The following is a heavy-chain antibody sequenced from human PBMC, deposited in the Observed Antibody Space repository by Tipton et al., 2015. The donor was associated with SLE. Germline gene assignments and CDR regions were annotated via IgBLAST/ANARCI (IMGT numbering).Heavy chain of an antibody. CDR2: INHSGCT. J-gene: IGHJ5*02. Sequence: TLSLTCAVYGGSFSGYYWSWIRQPPGKGLEWIGEINHSGCTNYNPSLKSRVSISVDTSRNQFSLKLSSVTAADTAVYFCAREKDRKFDPWGQGTLVTVSS. D-gene: IGHD2-15*01. CDR3: AREKDRKFDP. V-gene: IGHV4-34*01. CDR1: GGSFSGYY.